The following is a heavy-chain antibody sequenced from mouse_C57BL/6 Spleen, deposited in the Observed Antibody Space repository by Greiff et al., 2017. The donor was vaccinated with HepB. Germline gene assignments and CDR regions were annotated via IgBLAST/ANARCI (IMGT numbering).Heavy chain of an antibody. J-gene: IGHJ3*01. CDR1: GFTFTDYY. D-gene: IGHD1-1*01. Sequence: EVQLVESGGGLVQPGGSLSLSCAASGFTFTDYYMSWVRQPPGKALEWLGFIRNKANGYTTEYSASVKGRFTISRDNSQSILYLQMNALRAEDSATYYCARYNYGSSYGFAYWGQGILVTVSA. V-gene: IGHV7-3*01. CDR2: IRNKANGYTT. CDR3: ARYNYGSSYGFAY.